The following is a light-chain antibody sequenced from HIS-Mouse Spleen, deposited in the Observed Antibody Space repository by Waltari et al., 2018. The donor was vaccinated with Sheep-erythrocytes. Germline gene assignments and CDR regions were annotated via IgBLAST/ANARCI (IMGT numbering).Light chain of an antibody. Sequence: QSALTQPASVSGSPGQSITISCTGTSSDVGGYNYVSWYQQHPGKAPKLRIYEVSSRPSGVSNRFSGSKSGNTASRTISGLQAEDEADYYCCAYAGSSTPWVFGGGTKLTVL. V-gene: IGLV2-14*01. J-gene: IGLJ3*02. CDR3: CAYAGSSTPWV. CDR1: SSDVGGYNY. CDR2: EVS.